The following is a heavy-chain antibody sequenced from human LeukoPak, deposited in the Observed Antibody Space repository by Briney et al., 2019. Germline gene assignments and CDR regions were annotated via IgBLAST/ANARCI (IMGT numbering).Heavy chain of an antibody. V-gene: IGHV4-59*06. J-gene: IGHJ4*02. CDR3: ARERLLRYDY. CDR2: IYNSGNT. CDR1: GGSISSYY. Sequence: SSETLSLTCTVSGGSISSYYWSWIRQHPGKGLEFIGYIYNSGNTYYNPSLKRRLFISVDTSKNQFSLKLSSVTAADTALYFCARERLLRYDYWGQGTLVTVSS. D-gene: IGHD2-21*01.